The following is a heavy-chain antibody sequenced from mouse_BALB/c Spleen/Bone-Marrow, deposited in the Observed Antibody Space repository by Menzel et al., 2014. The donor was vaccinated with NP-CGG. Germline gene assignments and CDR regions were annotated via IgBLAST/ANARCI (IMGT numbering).Heavy chain of an antibody. J-gene: IGHJ2*01. CDR2: IHYSGST. CDR3: VRETTVVADFDY. V-gene: IGHV3-1*02. CDR1: GYSITSGYG. Sequence: ESGPDLVKPSQSLSLTCTVAGYSITSGYGWHWIRQFPGNRLEWMGYIHYSGSTNYNPSLQSRISITRDTSKNQFFLQLNSVTTEDTATYYCVRETTVVADFDYWGQGTTLTVSS. D-gene: IGHD1-1*01.